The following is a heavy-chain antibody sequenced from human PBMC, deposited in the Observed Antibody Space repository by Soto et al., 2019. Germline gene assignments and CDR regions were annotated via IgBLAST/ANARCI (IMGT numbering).Heavy chain of an antibody. Sequence: QVQLQESGQGLLKPPGTRSLTCAASRGSISSINGWSWVRQPPGKGRGWIGEIYHSGSTNYNPSLKSRVTISVDKSKNQFSLKLSSVTAADTAVYYCAARIAVAGIVAFDIWGQGTMVTVSS. CDR2: IYHSGST. CDR1: RGSISSING. D-gene: IGHD6-19*01. V-gene: IGHV4-4*03. CDR3: AARIAVAGIVAFDI. J-gene: IGHJ3*02.